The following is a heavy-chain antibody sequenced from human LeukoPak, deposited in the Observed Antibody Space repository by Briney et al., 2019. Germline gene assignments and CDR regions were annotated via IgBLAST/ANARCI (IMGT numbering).Heavy chain of an antibody. D-gene: IGHD5-24*01. J-gene: IGHJ4*02. CDR2: IKEDGSED. V-gene: IGHV3-7*01. CDR1: GFTFSRSW. Sequence: GGSLRLSCAASGFTFSRSWMSWARQAPGRGLEWVANIKEDGSEDYYVDSVKGRFTISRDNAKNSLYLQMNSLRAEDTAVYFCAKDADGYNYWGQGTLVTVSS. CDR3: AKDADGYNY.